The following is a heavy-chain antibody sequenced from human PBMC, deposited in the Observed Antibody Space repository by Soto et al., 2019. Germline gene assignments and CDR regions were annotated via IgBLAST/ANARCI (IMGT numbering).Heavy chain of an antibody. CDR2: IYYSGST. CDR3: ASGSGPNDALDL. V-gene: IGHV4-61*01. J-gene: IGHJ3*01. D-gene: IGHD2-15*01. CDR1: GGSVSSGSYY. Sequence: QVQLQESGPGLVKPSETLSLTCTVSGGSVSSGSYYWSWIRQPPGKGLEWIGYIYYSGSTNHNPSLKSRVPIPVATPKHQVSLKLSSVPAADTAVYYCASGSGPNDALDLWGQGTMVTVSS.